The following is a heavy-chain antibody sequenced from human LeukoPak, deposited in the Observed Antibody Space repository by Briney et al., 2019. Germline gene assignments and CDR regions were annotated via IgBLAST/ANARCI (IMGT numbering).Heavy chain of an antibody. Sequence: PGGSLRLSCAASGFTLDDYGVSWVRQAPGKGLEWVSVIYSGGSTYYADSVKGRFTISRDNSKNTLYLQMNSLRAEDTAVYYCASGSPAAGNPPLFDYWGQGTLVTVSS. J-gene: IGHJ4*02. V-gene: IGHV3-53*01. D-gene: IGHD6-13*01. CDR2: IYSGGST. CDR3: ASGSPAAGNPPLFDY. CDR1: GFTLDDYG.